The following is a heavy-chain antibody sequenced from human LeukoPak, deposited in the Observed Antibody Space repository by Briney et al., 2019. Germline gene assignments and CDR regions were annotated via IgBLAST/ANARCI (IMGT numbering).Heavy chain of an antibody. CDR3: ARSRRVGNGEYPDY. Sequence: ASVKVYCKASGYTFTGYYMHWVRKTPGQGLEWMGWINPNTGDTNYGRKFQGRVTMTRDTSINTAYMELRSLRSDDTAVYYCARSRRVGNGEYPDYWGQGTLVTVSS. V-gene: IGHV1-2*02. J-gene: IGHJ4*02. CDR2: INPNTGDT. CDR1: GYTFTGYY. D-gene: IGHD3-10*01.